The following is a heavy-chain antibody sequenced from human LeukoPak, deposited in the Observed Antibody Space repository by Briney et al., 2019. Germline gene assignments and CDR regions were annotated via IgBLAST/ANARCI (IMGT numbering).Heavy chain of an antibody. CDR3: AKDRPIYCGGDCSPDFDY. CDR1: GFTFSSYG. D-gene: IGHD2-21*02. CDR2: ISYDGSNK. J-gene: IGHJ4*02. Sequence: GGSLRLSCAASGFTFSSYGMHWVRQAPGKGLEWVAVISYDGSNKYYADSVKGRFTISRDNSKNTLYLQMNSLRSEDTAVYYCAKDRPIYCGGDCSPDFDYWGQGTLVTVSS. V-gene: IGHV3-30*18.